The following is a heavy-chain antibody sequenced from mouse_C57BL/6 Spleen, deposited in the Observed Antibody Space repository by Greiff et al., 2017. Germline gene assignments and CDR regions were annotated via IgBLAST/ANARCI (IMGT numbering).Heavy chain of an antibody. CDR3: ARRTKTGLAY. D-gene: IGHD1-3*01. V-gene: IGHV1-54*01. CDR1: GYAFTNYL. CDR2: INPGSGGT. J-gene: IGHJ3*01. Sequence: VQLQQSGAELVRPGTSVKVSCKASGYAFTNYLIEWVKQRPGQGLEWIGVINPGSGGTNYNEKFKGKATLTADKSSSTAYMQLSSLTSEDSAVYFCARRTKTGLAYWGQGTLVTVSA.